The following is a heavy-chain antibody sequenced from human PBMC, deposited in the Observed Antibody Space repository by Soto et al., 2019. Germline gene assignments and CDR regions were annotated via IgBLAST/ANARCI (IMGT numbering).Heavy chain of an antibody. CDR3: AHRRLYSDDSSGYQGYLDY. V-gene: IGHV2-5*02. CDR1: GFSLSTSGVG. D-gene: IGHD3-22*01. CDR2: FYEDDDK. Sequence: QITLKESCPTLVKPTQTLTLTCTFSGFSLSTSGVGVGWISQPPGKALQWLALFYEDDDKRSRSSLNSRRTITKDPSKNQVSLTMTNMDPVYTATYYCAHRRLYSDDSSGYQGYLDYWGQETMVTDSS. J-gene: IGHJ4*02.